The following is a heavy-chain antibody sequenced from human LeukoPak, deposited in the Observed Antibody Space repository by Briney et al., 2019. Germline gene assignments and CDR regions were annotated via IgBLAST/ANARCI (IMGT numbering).Heavy chain of an antibody. CDR1: GYTFTSYD. CDR2: MNPNSGNT. J-gene: IGHJ4*02. Sequence: GASVKVSCKASGYTFTSYDINWVRQATGQGHEWMGWMNPNSGNTGYAQKFQGRVTMTRNTSISTAYMELSSLRSEDTAVYYCARSGGNYGDYDFDYWGQGTLVTVSS. CDR3: ARSGGNYGDYDFDY. V-gene: IGHV1-8*01. D-gene: IGHD4-17*01.